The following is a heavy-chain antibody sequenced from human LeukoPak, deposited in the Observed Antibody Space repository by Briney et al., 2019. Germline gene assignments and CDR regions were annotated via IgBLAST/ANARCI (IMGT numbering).Heavy chain of an antibody. Sequence: SETLSLTCTVSRGSISGFYWSWIRQPPGKGLEWIGYIYYRGSTNYNPSLKSRVTISVDTSKNQFSLNLSSVTAADTAVYYCARDRWFGESHYFDYWGQGTLVTVSS. D-gene: IGHD3-10*01. V-gene: IGHV4-59*01. J-gene: IGHJ4*02. CDR3: ARDRWFGESHYFDY. CDR2: IYYRGST. CDR1: RGSISGFY.